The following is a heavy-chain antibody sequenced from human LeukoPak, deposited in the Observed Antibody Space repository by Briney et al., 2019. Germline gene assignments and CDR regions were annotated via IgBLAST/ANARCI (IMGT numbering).Heavy chain of an antibody. J-gene: IGHJ4*02. CDR1: GGTFSSYA. Sequence: SVKVSCKASGGTFSSYAISWVRQAPGQGLEWMGGIIPIFGTANYAQKFQGRVTITADESTSTAYMELSSLRSEDTAVYYCAREDGGNGVNSDYWGQGTLVTVSS. V-gene: IGHV1-69*01. CDR3: AREDGGNGVNSDY. D-gene: IGHD4-23*01. CDR2: IIPIFGTA.